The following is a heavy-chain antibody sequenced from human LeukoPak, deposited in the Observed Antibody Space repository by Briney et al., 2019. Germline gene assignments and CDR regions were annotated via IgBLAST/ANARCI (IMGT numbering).Heavy chain of an antibody. J-gene: IGHJ4*02. CDR1: GGSINNYY. CDR3: ARAGWIITSGIDY. CDR2: IYTSGST. V-gene: IGHV4-4*07. Sequence: SETQSLTCTVSGGSINNYYWSWIRQPAGKGLEWIGRIYTSGSTSYNPSLKSRVTMSVDTSKNQFSLKLTSVIAADTAVYYCARAGWIITSGIDYWGQGALVTVSS. D-gene: IGHD1-20*01.